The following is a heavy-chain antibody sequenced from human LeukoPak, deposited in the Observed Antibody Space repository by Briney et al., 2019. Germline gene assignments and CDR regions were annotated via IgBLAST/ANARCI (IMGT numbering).Heavy chain of an antibody. D-gene: IGHD4-23*01. CDR2: IASDGSST. J-gene: IGHJ4*02. Sequence: GRSLRLSCAASGFTFDDYAMHWVRQAPGKGLVWVSRIASDGSSTTYADSVKGRFSISRDNAKNTLYLQMNSLRVEDTAVYYCARGRPHGNDYWGQGTLVTVSS. CDR3: ARGRPHGNDY. V-gene: IGHV3-74*01. CDR1: GFTFDDYA.